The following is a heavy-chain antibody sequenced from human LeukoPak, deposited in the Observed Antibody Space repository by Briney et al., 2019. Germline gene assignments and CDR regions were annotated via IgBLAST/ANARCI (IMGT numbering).Heavy chain of an antibody. D-gene: IGHD3-22*01. J-gene: IGHJ3*02. CDR2: IYYSGST. CDR1: GGSISSSSYY. CDR3: ARAPYDSSGNDAFDI. V-gene: IGHV4-39*07. Sequence: SETLSLTCTVSGGSISSSSYYWGWIRQPPGKGLEWIGSIYYSGSTYYNPSLKSRVTISVETSKNQFSLKLSSVAAAETAVYYCARAPYDSSGNDAFDIWGQGTMVTVSS.